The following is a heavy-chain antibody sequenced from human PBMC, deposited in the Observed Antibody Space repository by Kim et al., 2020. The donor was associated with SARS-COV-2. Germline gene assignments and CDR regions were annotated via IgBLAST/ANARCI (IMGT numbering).Heavy chain of an antibody. CDR3: ARVGIRGLVDYYYYYYM. J-gene: IGHJ6*03. V-gene: IGHV3-64*01. CDR1: GFTFSSYA. CDR2: ISSNGGST. D-gene: IGHD7-27*01. Sequence: GGSLRLSCAASGFTFSSYAMHWVRQAPGKGLEYVSAISSNGGSTYYANSVKGRFTISRDNSKNTLYLQMGSLRAEDMAVYYCARVGIRGLVDYYYYYYM.